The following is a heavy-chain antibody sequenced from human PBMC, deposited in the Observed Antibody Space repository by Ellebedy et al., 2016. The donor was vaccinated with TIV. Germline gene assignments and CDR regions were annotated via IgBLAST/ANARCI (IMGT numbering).Heavy chain of an antibody. Sequence: GESLKISCAASGFTFSSYSMNWVRQAPGKGLEWVSYISSSSSTIYYADSVKGRFTISRDNAKNSLYLQMNSLRDEDTAVYYCAREGRGWELRDYFDYWGQGTLVTVSS. CDR1: GFTFSSYS. CDR2: ISSSSSTI. D-gene: IGHD1-26*01. CDR3: AREGRGWELRDYFDY. J-gene: IGHJ4*02. V-gene: IGHV3-48*02.